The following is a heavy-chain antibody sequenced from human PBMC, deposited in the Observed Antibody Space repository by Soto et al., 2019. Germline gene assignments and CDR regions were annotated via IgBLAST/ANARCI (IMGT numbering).Heavy chain of an antibody. J-gene: IGHJ5*01. CDR3: VRQQLEFWNWFDS. CDR2: VYYSGRT. Sequence: PXASLSLTCTVSGACFRSDTYYWAWVRQPLGKGLEWIGCVYYSGRTYYNPSLKSRVSISIDTSKNQFSVKLTSMTAADTAIYFCVRQQLEFWNWFDSWGQGTLVTVSS. CDR1: GACFRSDTYY. V-gene: IGHV4-39*01. D-gene: IGHD1-1*01.